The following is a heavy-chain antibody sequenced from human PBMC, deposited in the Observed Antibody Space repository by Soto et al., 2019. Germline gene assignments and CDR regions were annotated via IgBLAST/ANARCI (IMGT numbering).Heavy chain of an antibody. CDR2: IIPILGIA. CDR1: GLTLSSSA. CDR3: ARDPDGTYYDSSGYRVASAY. D-gene: IGHD3-22*01. J-gene: IGHJ4*02. V-gene: IGHV1-69*10. Sequence: GASVKVSCKASGLTLSSSALTWVRQAPGQGLEWMGGIIPILGIANYAQKFQGRVTITADKSTSTAYMELSSLRSEDTAVYYCARDPDGTYYDSSGYRVASAYWGQGTLVTVSS.